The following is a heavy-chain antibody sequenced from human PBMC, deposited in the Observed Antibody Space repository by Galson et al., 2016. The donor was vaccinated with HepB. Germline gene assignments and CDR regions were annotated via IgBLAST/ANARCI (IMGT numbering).Heavy chain of an antibody. J-gene: IGHJ4*02. V-gene: IGHV3-23*01. Sequence: SLRLSCAASGFTFSSYTMSWVRQAPGMGLEWVSPISSSGSFTYFADSVKGQFTISRDNSKNTLYLQMNSRRAEDAATSYCATDTGRGSGWCFFDSWGQGTLVTVSS. CDR3: ATDTGRGSGWCFFDS. D-gene: IGHD6-19*01. CDR2: ISSSGSFT. CDR1: GFTFSSYT.